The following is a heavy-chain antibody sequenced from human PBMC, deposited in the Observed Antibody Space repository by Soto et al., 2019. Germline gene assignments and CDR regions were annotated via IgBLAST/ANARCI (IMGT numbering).Heavy chain of an antibody. CDR3: TKLYWNPRYFDY. D-gene: IGHD1-1*01. J-gene: IGHJ4*02. CDR1: GFTFSSVA. Sequence: GGSLRLSCAASGFTFSSVAMAWVRQAPGKGLEWVSSITDSGGSTDYAESVKGRFTISRDNSRNTLYLQMNSLRADDTAVYYCTKLYWNPRYFDYWGQGTRVTVSS. CDR2: ITDSGGST. V-gene: IGHV3-23*01.